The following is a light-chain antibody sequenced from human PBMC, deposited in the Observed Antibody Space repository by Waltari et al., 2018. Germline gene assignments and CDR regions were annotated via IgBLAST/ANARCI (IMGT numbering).Light chain of an antibody. CDR1: NSNIGSNT. CDR2: RNT. CDR3: AVWDDRLDGWV. V-gene: IGLV1-44*01. Sequence: QSVLTQPPSASGTPGQRVTISCSGSNSNIGSNTLHWYQQLPGTAPKYLIYRNTPRPAGVPDRFSGSKSGTSGSLAISGLQSEDEADYYCAVWDDRLDGWVIGGGTKLTIL. J-gene: IGLJ3*02.